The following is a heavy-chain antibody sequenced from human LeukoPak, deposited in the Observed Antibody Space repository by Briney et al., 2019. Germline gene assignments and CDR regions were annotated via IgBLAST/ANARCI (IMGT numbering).Heavy chain of an antibody. V-gene: IGHV3-23*01. CDR3: AKEVWFGELLFHYFDY. J-gene: IGHJ4*02. CDR2: ISGSGGST. CDR1: GFTFSSYA. Sequence: GGSLRLSCAASGFTFSSYAMSWVRQAPGTGLEWVSAISGSGGSTYYADSVKGRFTISRDNSKNTLYLQMNSLRTEDTAVYYCAKEVWFGELLFHYFDYWGQGTLVTVSS. D-gene: IGHD3-10*01.